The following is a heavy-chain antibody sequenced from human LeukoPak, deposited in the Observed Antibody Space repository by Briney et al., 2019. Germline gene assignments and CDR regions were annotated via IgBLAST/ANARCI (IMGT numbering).Heavy chain of an antibody. CDR2: ISYDGSNK. CDR1: GFTFSSYA. J-gene: IGHJ4*02. D-gene: IGHD6-13*01. Sequence: PGRSLRLSCAASGFTFSSYAMHWVRQAPGKGLEWVAVISYDGSNKYYADSVKGRFTISRDNSKNTLYLQMNSLRAEDTAVYYCAAAAGTDYWGQGTLVTVSS. V-gene: IGHV3-30*04. CDR3: AAAAGTDY.